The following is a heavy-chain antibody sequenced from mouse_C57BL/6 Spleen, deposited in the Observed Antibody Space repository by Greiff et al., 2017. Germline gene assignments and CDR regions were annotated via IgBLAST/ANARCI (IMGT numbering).Heavy chain of an antibody. Sequence: QVQLQQSGAELARPGASVKLSCKASGYTFTSYGLSWVKQRTGQGLEWIGEIYPRSGNTYYNEKFKGKATLTADKSSSTAYMELRSLTSEDSAVYFCARMAGTGAMDYWGQGTSVTVSS. CDR1: GYTFTSYG. D-gene: IGHD4-1*01. CDR2: IYPRSGNT. CDR3: ARMAGTGAMDY. J-gene: IGHJ4*01. V-gene: IGHV1-81*01.